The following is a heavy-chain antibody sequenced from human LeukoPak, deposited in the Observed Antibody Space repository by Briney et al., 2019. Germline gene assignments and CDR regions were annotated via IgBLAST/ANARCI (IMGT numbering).Heavy chain of an antibody. V-gene: IGHV3-53*01. D-gene: IGHD1-26*01. CDR1: GFTVSSNY. CDR2: IYSGGST. J-gene: IGHJ4*02. Sequence: GGSLRLSCAASGFTVSSNYMSWVRQAPGKGLEWVSVIYSGGSTYYADSVKGRFTISRDNSKNTLYLQMNSLRAEDTVVYYCAGDRDRGDSGSYLYYFDYWGQGTLVTVSS. CDR3: AGDRDRGDSGSYLYYFDY.